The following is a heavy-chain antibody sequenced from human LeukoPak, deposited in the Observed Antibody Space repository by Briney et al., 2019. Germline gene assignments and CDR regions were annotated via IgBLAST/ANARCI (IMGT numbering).Heavy chain of an antibody. D-gene: IGHD3-22*01. CDR2: IYSGGST. J-gene: IGHJ4*02. CDR3: ARAGYYYDSSGYYYVDY. Sequence: RGSLRLSCAASGFTVSSNYMSWVRQAPGKGLEWVSVIYSGGSTYYADSVKGRFTISRDNSKNTLYLQMNSLRAEDTAVYYCARAGYYYDSSGYYYVDYWGQGTLVTVSS. V-gene: IGHV3-53*01. CDR1: GFTVSSNY.